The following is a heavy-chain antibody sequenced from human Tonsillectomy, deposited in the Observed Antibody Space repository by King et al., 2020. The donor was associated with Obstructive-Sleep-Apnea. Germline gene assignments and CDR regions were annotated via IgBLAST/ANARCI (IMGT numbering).Heavy chain of an antibody. Sequence: VQLVESGGDLVQPGGSLRLSCAASGFTFKNYWMTWVRQAPGTGLEWVANIKGDGSDKHYLDSVEGRFTISRDNAKNSMYLQMNSLRADDTAVYYCARDNIYVSGCNYYDAFDIWGQGTTITVSS. CDR1: GFTFKNYW. CDR3: ARDNIYVSGCNYYDAFDI. V-gene: IGHV3-7*01. CDR2: IKGDGSDK. D-gene: IGHD3-10*01. J-gene: IGHJ3*02.